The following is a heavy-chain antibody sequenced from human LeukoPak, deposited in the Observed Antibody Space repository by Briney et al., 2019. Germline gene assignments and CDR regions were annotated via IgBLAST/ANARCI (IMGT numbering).Heavy chain of an antibody. Sequence: SETLSLTCTVSGGSISSSSYYWGWIRQPPGKGLEWIGSIYYSGGTYYNPSLKSRVTISVDTSKNQFSLKLSSVTAADTAVYYCARDRMTTVTMFDYWGQGTLVTVSS. CDR2: IYYSGGT. D-gene: IGHD4-17*01. V-gene: IGHV4-39*07. CDR3: ARDRMTTVTMFDY. CDR1: GGSISSSSYY. J-gene: IGHJ4*02.